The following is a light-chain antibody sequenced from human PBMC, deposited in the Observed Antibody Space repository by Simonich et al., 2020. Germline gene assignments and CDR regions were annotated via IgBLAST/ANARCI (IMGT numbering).Light chain of an antibody. J-gene: IGLJ3*02. CDR1: SIDVGGYNY. CDR2: DVS. CDR3: SSYTSSSLWV. Sequence: QSALTQPASVSGSPGQSITISCTGTSIDVGGYNYVSWYQQHPGKAPKLMIYDVSKGPSGVSNRFPGSKSGNTASLTISGLQAEDEADYYCSSYTSSSLWVFGGGTKLTVL. V-gene: IGLV2-14*01.